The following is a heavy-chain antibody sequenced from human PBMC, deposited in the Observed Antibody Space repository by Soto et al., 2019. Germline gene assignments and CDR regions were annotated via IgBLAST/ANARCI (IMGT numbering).Heavy chain of an antibody. J-gene: IGHJ6*02. CDR1: GGTFTNYA. CDR3: ARERSVGYCITTTCPKPFYCSAMAV. CDR2: IIPIFGTP. V-gene: IGHV1-69*12. D-gene: IGHD2-2*01. Sequence: QVQLVQSGAEVKKPGSSLKVSCKASGGTFTNYAFSWVRQAPGQGPEWMGGIIPIFGTPDYAQKFQGRVIITADESTRTVSMELNSLRSDDTAVYYCARERSVGYCITTTCPKPFYCSAMAVWGQGTTVTVSS.